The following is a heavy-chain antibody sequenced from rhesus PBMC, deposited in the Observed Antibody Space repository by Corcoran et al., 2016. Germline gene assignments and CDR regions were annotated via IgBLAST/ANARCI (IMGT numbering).Heavy chain of an antibody. J-gene: IGHJ4*01. CDR2: SNTDTGNP. D-gene: IGHD6-25*01. CDR3: ARYAAAAGIDY. V-gene: IGHV7-114*01. Sequence: QVQLVQTGAEVKQPGASVKVSCKASGYTFTSYGMNWVRQANGQRLEWMGWSNTDTGNPTYAQGFKELFTFSMDTSISTAYLQISCLKAEDTAVYYCARYAAAAGIDYWGQGVLVTVSS. CDR1: GYTFTSYG.